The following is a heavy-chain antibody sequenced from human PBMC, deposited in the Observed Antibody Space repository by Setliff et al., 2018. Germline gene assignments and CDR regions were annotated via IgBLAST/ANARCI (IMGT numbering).Heavy chain of an antibody. J-gene: IGHJ4*02. CDR2: ITGSSSVI. V-gene: IGHV3-48*01. Sequence: GSLRLSCAASGFTFSIYSMNWVRQAPGRGLEWLSYITGSSSVIHYADSVKGRFTISRDNARNSLHLQMNSLRGEDTAVYYCARGTSGWFPHDYWGQGTLVTVSS. CDR3: ARGTSGWFPHDY. CDR1: GFTFSIYS. D-gene: IGHD6-19*01.